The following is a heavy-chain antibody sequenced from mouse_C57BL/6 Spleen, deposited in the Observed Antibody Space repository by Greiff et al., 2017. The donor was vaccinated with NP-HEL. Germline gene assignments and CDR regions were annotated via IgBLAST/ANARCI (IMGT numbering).Heavy chain of an antibody. CDR1: GYSITSGYY. Sequence: VQLQQSGPGLVKPSQSLSLTCSVTGYSITSGYYWNWIRQVPGNKLEWMCYISYDGSNNYNPSLKNRISITRDTSKNQFFLKLNSVTTEDTATYYCAKGTFFDYWGQGTTLTVSS. CDR2: ISYDGSN. D-gene: IGHD3-3*01. CDR3: AKGTFFDY. J-gene: IGHJ2*01. V-gene: IGHV3-6*01.